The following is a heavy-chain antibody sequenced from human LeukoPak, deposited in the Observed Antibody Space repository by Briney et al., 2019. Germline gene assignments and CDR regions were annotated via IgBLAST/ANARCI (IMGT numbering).Heavy chain of an antibody. CDR1: GFTFSSYD. Sequence: GTSLRLSCAASGFTFSSYDMHWVRRAPGKGLEWVASIWHDGNRKYHADSVEGRFTISGDNSKNTVYVQMNSLRADDTAVYYCTRAAGITGTSRDNWFDPWGQGTLVIVSS. CDR2: IWHDGNRK. V-gene: IGHV3-33*01. CDR3: TRAAGITGTSRDNWFDP. D-gene: IGHD1/OR15-1a*01. J-gene: IGHJ5*02.